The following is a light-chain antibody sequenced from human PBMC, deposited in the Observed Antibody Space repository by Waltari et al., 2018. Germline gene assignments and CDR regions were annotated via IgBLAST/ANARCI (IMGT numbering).Light chain of an antibody. CDR2: DTS. V-gene: IGKV3-11*01. CDR3: QQRSTSYT. J-gene: IGKJ2*01. CDR1: QRPCYS. Sequence: EIVLTQSPATLSLSPGERATLSCRASQRPCYSLAWYQQRPGLAPRLLIYDTSNRATGIPPRFSGSGSGTDFTLTISSLEPEDFAVCYCQQRSTSYTFGQGTRLEIK.